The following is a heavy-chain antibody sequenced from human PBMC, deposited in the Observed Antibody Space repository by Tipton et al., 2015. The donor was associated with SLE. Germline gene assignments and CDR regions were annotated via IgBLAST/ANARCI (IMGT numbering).Heavy chain of an antibody. CDR2: ILNDGSDE. D-gene: IGHD1-1*01. CDR3: ARPLSNKWYNFDS. CDR1: GLTFSSYA. J-gene: IGHJ4*02. V-gene: IGHV3-30*04. Sequence: RSLRLSCVDSGLTFSSYAMHWVRQAPGKGLEWVAAILNDGSDEWYRDSVRGRFTISRDNSKNTLYLQMTSLRTEDTAVYYCARPLSNKWYNFDSWGQGTLVTVSS.